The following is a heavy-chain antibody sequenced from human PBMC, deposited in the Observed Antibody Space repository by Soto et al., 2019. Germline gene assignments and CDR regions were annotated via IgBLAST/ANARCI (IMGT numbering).Heavy chain of an antibody. D-gene: IGHD3-10*01. CDR1: GGSISGYY. J-gene: IGHJ5*02. CDR3: AREGGYYYGSGSYYNKYNWFDP. Sequence: LSLTCTVSGGSISGYYWSWIRQPPGKRLEWIGYIYYSGSTNYNPSLKSRDTTSVETSKNQFSLKLSTMTAADTAVYYCAREGGYYYGSGSYYNKYNWFDPWGQGTLVTVSS. CDR2: IYYSGST. V-gene: IGHV4-59*01.